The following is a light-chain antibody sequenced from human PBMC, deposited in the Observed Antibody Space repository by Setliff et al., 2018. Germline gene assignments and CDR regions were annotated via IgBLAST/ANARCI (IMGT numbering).Light chain of an antibody. J-gene: IGLJ1*01. CDR1: SSDVGGYNY. CDR3: SSYTSSSPLYV. V-gene: IGLV2-14*01. Sequence: QSALAQPASVSGSPGQSITIPCTGTSSDVGGYNYVSWYQQHPGKAPKLMIYEVTYRPSGVSNRFSASKSGNTASLTISGLQAEDEADYYCSSYTSSSPLYVFGTGTKVTVL. CDR2: EVT.